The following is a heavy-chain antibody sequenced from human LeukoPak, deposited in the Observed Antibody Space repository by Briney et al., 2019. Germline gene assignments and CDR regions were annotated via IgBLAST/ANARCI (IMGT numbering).Heavy chain of an antibody. J-gene: IGHJ4*02. D-gene: IGHD1-26*01. CDR3: TGLTGVGSYQHLDY. V-gene: IGHV3-33*07. Sequence: GTSLRLSCAASGFSFSSHGLYWVRQAPDKGLDWVAVIWFDGSKEYYTDSVKGRFTISRDNSKNTLWLQMNSLRAEHTAVYYCTGLTGVGSYQHLDYWGQGTLVTVSS. CDR2: IWFDGSKE. CDR1: GFSFSSHG.